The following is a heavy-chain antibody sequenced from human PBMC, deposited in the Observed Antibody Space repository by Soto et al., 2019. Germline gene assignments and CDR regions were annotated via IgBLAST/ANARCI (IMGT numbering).Heavy chain of an antibody. J-gene: IGHJ6*02. V-gene: IGHV3-13*01. Sequence: EVQLVESGGGLVQPGGSLRLSCAASGFTFSSYDMHWVHQATGKGLEWVSAIGTAGDTYYPGSVKGRFTISRENAKNSLYLQMNSLRAGDTAVYYCARDRASLRGRYYYGMDVWGQGTTVTVSS. CDR1: GFTFSSYD. CDR3: ARDRASLRGRYYYGMDV. CDR2: IGTAGDT. D-gene: IGHD1-26*01.